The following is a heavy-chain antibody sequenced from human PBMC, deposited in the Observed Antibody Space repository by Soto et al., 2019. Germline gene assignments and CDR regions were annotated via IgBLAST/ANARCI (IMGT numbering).Heavy chain of an antibody. Sequence: SQTLSLTCVVSGDRVSSSSVAWNWIRQSPSRGLEWLGRTYYRSRWYSDFAVSVRGRIVINADTSQNQFSLQLNSVTPEDTAVYFCARSEEGSDYYYYGLDVWGQGTTVTVSS. D-gene: IGHD3-10*01. CDR1: GDRVSSSSVA. J-gene: IGHJ6*02. CDR3: ARSEEGSDYYYYGLDV. CDR2: TYYRSRWYS. V-gene: IGHV6-1*01.